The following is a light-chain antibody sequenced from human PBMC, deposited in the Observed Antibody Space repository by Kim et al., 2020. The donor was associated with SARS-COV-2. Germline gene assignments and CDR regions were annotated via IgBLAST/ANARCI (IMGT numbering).Light chain of an antibody. V-gene: IGKV3-20*01. CDR3: QQSARSPLT. Sequence: CPGEGATLACRAGQAGSSSYFGWYQNKPGQAPRLVIYGASSRATGVPDRFSGRGSGRDFTLTISGVEPEDFAVYYCQQSARSPLTFGGGTKV. CDR2: GAS. CDR1: QAGSSSY. J-gene: IGKJ4*01.